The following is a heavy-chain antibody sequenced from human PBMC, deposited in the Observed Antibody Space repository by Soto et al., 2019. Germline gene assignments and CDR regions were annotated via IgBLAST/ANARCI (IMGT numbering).Heavy chain of an antibody. CDR3: ARKAWVRFDY. Sequence: PSETLSLTCAVSGDSISSSVWWTWVRQPPGKGLEWIGEVFHTGNTNYNPSLKSRVTMSVDKSTNEFSLKVTSVTAADTAIYYCARKAWVRFDYWGPGTLVTVSS. V-gene: IGHV4-4*02. CDR2: VFHTGNT. CDR1: GDSISSSVW. D-gene: IGHD7-27*01. J-gene: IGHJ4*02.